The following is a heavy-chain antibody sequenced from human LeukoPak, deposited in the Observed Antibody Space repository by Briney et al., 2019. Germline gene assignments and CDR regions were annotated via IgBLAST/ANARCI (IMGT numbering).Heavy chain of an antibody. J-gene: IGHJ5*02. CDR1: GGSISSGGYY. CDR2: IYHSGST. V-gene: IGHV4-30-2*01. Sequence: SETLSLTCTVSGGSISSGGYYWSWIRQPPGKGLEWIGYIYHSGSTYYNPSLKSRVTISVDRSKNQFSLKLSSVTAADTAVYYCARDPRGGWFDPWGQGTLVTVSP. CDR3: ARDPRGGWFDP. D-gene: IGHD3-16*01.